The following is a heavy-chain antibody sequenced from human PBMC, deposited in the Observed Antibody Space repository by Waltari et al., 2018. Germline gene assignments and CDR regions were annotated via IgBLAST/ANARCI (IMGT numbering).Heavy chain of an antibody. Sequence: QVQLQESGPGLVKPSETLSLTCPVSGGSIRSYYWSWIRQPPGKGLEWIGYIYYSGSTNYNPSLKSRVTISVDTSKNQFSLKLSSVTAADTAVYYCARALQYYYDSSGYYYDYWGQGTLVTVSS. CDR1: GGSIRSYY. J-gene: IGHJ4*02. CDR3: ARALQYYYDSSGYYYDY. D-gene: IGHD3-22*01. V-gene: IGHV4-59*01. CDR2: IYYSGST.